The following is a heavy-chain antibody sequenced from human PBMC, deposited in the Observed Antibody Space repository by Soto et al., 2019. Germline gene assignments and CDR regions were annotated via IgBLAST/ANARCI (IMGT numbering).Heavy chain of an antibody. Sequence: PSETMSLTCTVSGGSLSSYCWSWIRTPPGKGLEWIGYIYYTGSTNYNPSLKSRVTISVDTSKNQFSLKLSSVTAADTAVYYCARDKDRFGELLFDYWGQGTLVTVSS. D-gene: IGHD3-10*01. CDR2: IYYTGST. CDR3: ARDKDRFGELLFDY. V-gene: IGHV4-59*01. J-gene: IGHJ4*02. CDR1: GGSLSSYC.